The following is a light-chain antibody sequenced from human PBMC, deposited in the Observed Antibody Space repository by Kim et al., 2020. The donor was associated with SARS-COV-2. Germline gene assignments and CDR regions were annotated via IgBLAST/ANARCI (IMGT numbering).Light chain of an antibody. V-gene: IGKV3-11*01. Sequence: LPPGERATRSCKASQSVSTYLAWYQHKPGQAPRLLIHDASTRATGIPPRFSGSGSGTDFTLTVTSLEPEDFAIYYCQQRSNWPPTFGGGTKVDIK. CDR1: QSVSTY. CDR3: QQRSNWPPT. CDR2: DAS. J-gene: IGKJ4*01.